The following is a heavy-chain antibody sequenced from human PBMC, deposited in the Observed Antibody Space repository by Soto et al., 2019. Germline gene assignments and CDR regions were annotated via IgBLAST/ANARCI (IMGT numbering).Heavy chain of an antibody. J-gene: IGHJ4*02. D-gene: IGHD3-10*01. CDR1: GFTFSSYW. Sequence: PGGSLRLSCAASGFTFSSYWMSWVRQAPGKGLEWVANIKQDGSEKYYVDSVKGRSTISRDNAKNSLYLQMNSLRAEDTAVYYCARSSMVRGAAFDYWGQGTLVTVSS. V-gene: IGHV3-7*03. CDR2: IKQDGSEK. CDR3: ARSSMVRGAAFDY.